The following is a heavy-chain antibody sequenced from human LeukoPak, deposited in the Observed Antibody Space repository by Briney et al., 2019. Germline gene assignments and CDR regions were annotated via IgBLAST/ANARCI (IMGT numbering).Heavy chain of an antibody. J-gene: IGHJ5*02. D-gene: IGHD6-19*01. V-gene: IGHV1-2*02. CDR2: INPNSGGT. CDR1: GYTFTGYY. CDR3: ARGVGSGWYNWFDP. Sequence: ASVKVSCKASGYTFTGYYMHWVRQAPGRGLEWMGWINPNSGGTNYAQKFQGRVTMTRDTSISTAYMELSRLRSDDTAVYYCARGVGSGWYNWFDPWGQGTLVTVSS.